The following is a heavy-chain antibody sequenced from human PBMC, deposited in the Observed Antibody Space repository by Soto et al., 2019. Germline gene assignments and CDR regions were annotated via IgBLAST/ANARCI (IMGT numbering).Heavy chain of an antibody. J-gene: IGHJ6*02. V-gene: IGHV4-31*03. Sequence: PSETLSLTCTVSGASITRGGYYWTWVRQLPRRGLEWIGYTYYTGNTNYNPSLKSRLAISVDTSKNQFSLRLSSVTAADSALYYCVRDTTRIRGMDVWGPGTTVTVS. CDR2: TYYTGNT. CDR3: VRDTTRIRGMDV. D-gene: IGHD1-26*01. CDR1: GASITRGGYY.